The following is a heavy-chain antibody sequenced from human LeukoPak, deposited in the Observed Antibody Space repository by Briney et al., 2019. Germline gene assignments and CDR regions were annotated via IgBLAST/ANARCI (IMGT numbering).Heavy chain of an antibody. CDR2: IYYSGST. D-gene: IGHD5-18*01. CDR3: ARHLGGYSYGYDYFDY. V-gene: IGHV4-59*08. Sequence: SETLSLTCTVSGGSISSYYWSWIRQPPGKGLEWIGYIYYSGSTNYNPSLKSRVTISVGTSKNQFSLKLSSVTAADTAVYYCARHLGGYSYGYDYFDYWGQGTLVTVSS. CDR1: GGSISSYY. J-gene: IGHJ4*02.